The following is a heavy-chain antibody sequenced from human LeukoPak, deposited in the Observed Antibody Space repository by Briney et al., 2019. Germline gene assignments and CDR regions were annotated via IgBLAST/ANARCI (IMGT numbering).Heavy chain of an antibody. V-gene: IGHV3-30*02. CDR2: IRYDGSNK. CDR3: AKDLLRGSSSGSPRFDP. D-gene: IGHD6-6*01. CDR1: GFTFSSYG. Sequence: PGGSLRLSCAASGFTFSSYGMHWVRQAPGKGLEWVAFIRYDGSNKYYADSVKGRFTISRDNSKNTLYLQMNSLRTEDTAVYYCAKDLLRGSSSGSPRFDPWGQGTLVTVSS. J-gene: IGHJ5*02.